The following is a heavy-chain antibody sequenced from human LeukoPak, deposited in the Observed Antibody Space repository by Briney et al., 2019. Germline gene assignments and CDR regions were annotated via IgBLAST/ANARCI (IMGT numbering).Heavy chain of an antibody. CDR2: INSDGSST. D-gene: IGHD3-3*01. J-gene: IGHJ6*02. CDR3: ARVRASYYDFWSGYDYGMDV. Sequence: GGSLRLSCAASGFTFSSYWMHWVRQAPGKGLVWVSRINSDGSSTSYADSVKGRFTISRDNAENTLYLQMNSLRAEDTAVYYCARVRASYYDFWSGYDYGMDVWGQGTTVTVSS. V-gene: IGHV3-74*01. CDR1: GFTFSSYW.